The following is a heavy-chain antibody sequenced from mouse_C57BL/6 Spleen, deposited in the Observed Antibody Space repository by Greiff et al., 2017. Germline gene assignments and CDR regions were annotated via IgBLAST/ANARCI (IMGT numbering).Heavy chain of an antibody. V-gene: IGHV5-17*01. J-gene: IGHJ4*01. CDR1: GFTFSDYG. CDR3: ARGSPYGNYSYYAMDY. D-gene: IGHD2-1*01. Sequence: EVMLVESGGGLVKPGGSLKLSCAASGFTFSDYGMHWVRQAPEKGLEWVAYISSGSSTIYYADTVKGRFTISRDNAKNTLFLQMTSLRSEDTAMYYCARGSPYGNYSYYAMDYWGQGTSVTVSS. CDR2: ISSGSSTI.